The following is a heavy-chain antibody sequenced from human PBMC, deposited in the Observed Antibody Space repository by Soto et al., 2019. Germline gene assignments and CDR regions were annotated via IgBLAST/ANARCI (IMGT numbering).Heavy chain of an antibody. Sequence: SETLSLTCTVSGGSISSYYWSWIRQPPGKGLEWIGYIYYSGSTNYNPSLKSRVTISVDTSKNQFSLKLSSVTAADTAVYYCARSSGSHGVDPWGQGTLVTVSS. V-gene: IGHV4-59*01. CDR2: IYYSGST. D-gene: IGHD3-10*01. CDR1: GGSISSYY. CDR3: ARSSGSHGVDP. J-gene: IGHJ5*02.